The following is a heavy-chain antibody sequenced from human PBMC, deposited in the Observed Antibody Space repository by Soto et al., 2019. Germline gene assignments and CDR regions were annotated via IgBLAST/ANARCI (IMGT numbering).Heavy chain of an antibody. CDR2: IYSSGNT. Sequence: QLQLQESGPGLVKPSETLSHTCAVSGDSISSSSYYWGWIRQPPGKGLEWIGSIYSSGNTYYNPSLKSRVTISVDTSRNQFSLKLTSVTAADTAVYYCVPRGPNFYYYGVDVWGQGTTVTVSS. CDR1: GDSISSSSYY. V-gene: IGHV4-39*01. D-gene: IGHD2-2*01. CDR3: VPRGPNFYYYGVDV. J-gene: IGHJ6*02.